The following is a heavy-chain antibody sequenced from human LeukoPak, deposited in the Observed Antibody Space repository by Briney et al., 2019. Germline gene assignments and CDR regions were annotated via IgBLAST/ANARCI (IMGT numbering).Heavy chain of an antibody. CDR2: ISGNGDKT. CDR1: GFTFTSYA. D-gene: IGHD6-19*01. Sequence: PGGSLRLSCAASGFTFTSYAMHWVRQAPGKGPEYVASISGNGDKTHYGSSVQGRFTVSRDNSKDTLYLQMGSLRTEDMAVYYCARAHPSESIGWYGEDEFRGQGTLVTVSS. CDR3: ARAHPSESIGWYGEDEF. J-gene: IGHJ1*01. V-gene: IGHV3-64*01.